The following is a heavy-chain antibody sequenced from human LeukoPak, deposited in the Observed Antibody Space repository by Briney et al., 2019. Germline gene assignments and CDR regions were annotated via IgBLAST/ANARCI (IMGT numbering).Heavy chain of an antibody. CDR2: IRYDGTND. J-gene: IGHJ6*03. CDR3: AKGAGSIATRPREYYCYYYMDV. CDR1: GFNFNKFG. V-gene: IGHV3-30*02. D-gene: IGHD6-6*01. Sequence: GGSLRLTCTASGFNFNKFGLHWLRQAPGKGLEWVAFIRYDGTNDYYGGSVRGRFTISRDNSMNSLFLQMNSLRPEDTAVYYCAKGAGSIATRPREYYCYYYMDVWGKGTTVIVSS.